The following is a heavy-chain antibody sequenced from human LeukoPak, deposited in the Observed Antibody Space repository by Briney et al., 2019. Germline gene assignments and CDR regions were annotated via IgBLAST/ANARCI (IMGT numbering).Heavy chain of an antibody. CDR3: VRVGRDSQYGFFDY. V-gene: IGHV3-7*01. J-gene: IGHJ4*02. Sequence: GGSLRLSCVTSGFTFNSYWMTWLRQAPGKGLESVANIKQDGSEKYYVDSVKGRFTISRDNANNSLYLQLDSLIAADTAVYSCVRVGRDSQYGFFDYWGQGTLVTVSS. CDR2: IKQDGSEK. CDR1: GFTFNSYW. D-gene: IGHD4-11*01.